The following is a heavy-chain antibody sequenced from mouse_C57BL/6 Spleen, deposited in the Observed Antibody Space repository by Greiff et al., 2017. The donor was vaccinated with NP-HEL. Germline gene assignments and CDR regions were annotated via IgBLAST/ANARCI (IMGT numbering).Heavy chain of an antibody. CDR3: ARKGRWDEGFAY. D-gene: IGHD4-1*01. CDR1: GFNIKNTY. V-gene: IGHV14-3*01. CDR2: IDPANGNT. Sequence: VHVKQSVAKLVRPGASVKLSCTASGFNIKNTYMHWVKQRPEQGLEWIGRIDPANGNTKYAPKFQGKASITADTSSNTAYLQLSSLTSEDTAIYYCARKGRWDEGFAYWGQGTLVTVSA. J-gene: IGHJ3*01.